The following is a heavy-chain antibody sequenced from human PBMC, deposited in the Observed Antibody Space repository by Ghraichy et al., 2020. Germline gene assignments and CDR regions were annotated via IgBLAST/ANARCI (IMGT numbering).Heavy chain of an antibody. Sequence: SETLSLTCNVPGDSMKTYYWSWIRQSPGKGLEWLGYNFYYASAKYNRSLEGRATISIDTSKNQFSLRLSSVTAADTAVYYCVRLGLGHYMDVGGKGTTVIVS. CDR1: GDSMKTYY. CDR2: NFYYASA. J-gene: IGHJ6*03. V-gene: IGHV4-59*08. D-gene: IGHD5/OR15-5a*01. CDR3: VRLGLGHYMDV.